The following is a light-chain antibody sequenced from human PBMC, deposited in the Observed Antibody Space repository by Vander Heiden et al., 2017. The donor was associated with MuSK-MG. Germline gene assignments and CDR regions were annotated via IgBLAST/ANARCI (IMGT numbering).Light chain of an antibody. Sequence: IVVTQSPATLSVSPGERATLSCRASQSVSSNLAWHQQKPGHAPRLLIYGASTRATGIPARFSGSGYGTEFTLTISSRQLEDFAVYYCQQYNNWPPNTFGQGTRVEIK. CDR1: QSVSSN. J-gene: IGKJ5*01. CDR3: QQYNNWPPNT. V-gene: IGKV3-15*01. CDR2: GAS.